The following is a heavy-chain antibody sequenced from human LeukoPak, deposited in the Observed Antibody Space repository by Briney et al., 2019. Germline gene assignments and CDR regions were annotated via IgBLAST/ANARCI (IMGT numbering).Heavy chain of an antibody. D-gene: IGHD1-1*01. J-gene: IGHJ3*01. V-gene: IGHV3-23*01. CDR1: GFTFSSYA. Sequence: GGSLRLSCAASGFTFSSYAMSWVRQAPGKGLEWVSAISGSGGSTYYADSVKGRFTISRENGKNAVYLQMNSMRAEDTALYYCARESSITSGATGETFDFWGQGTTVTVSS. CDR2: ISGSGGST. CDR3: ARESSITSGATGETFDF.